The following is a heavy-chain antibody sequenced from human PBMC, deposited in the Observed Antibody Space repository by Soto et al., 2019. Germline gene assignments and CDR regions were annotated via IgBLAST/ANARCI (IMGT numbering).Heavy chain of an antibody. D-gene: IGHD2-2*01. CDR1: GFTFSSYS. CDR2: ISSSSSYI. V-gene: IGHV3-21*01. J-gene: IGHJ5*02. Sequence: EVQLVESGGGLVKPGGSLRLSCAASGFTFSSYSMNWVRQAPGKGLEWVSAISSSSSYIYYADSVKGRFTIPRDNAKNTLYLQMNSRSAEDTAFYYCASAGVYCSSTRCYGEYWFDPWGQGTLVAFSS. CDR3: ASAGVYCSSTRCYGEYWFDP.